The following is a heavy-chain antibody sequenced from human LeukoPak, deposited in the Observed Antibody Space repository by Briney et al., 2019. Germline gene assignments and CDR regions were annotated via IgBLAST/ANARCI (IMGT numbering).Heavy chain of an antibody. J-gene: IGHJ5*02. CDR3: ARDRPETDCSGGSCYFNWFDP. Sequence: ASVKVSCKASGYTFTSYYMHWVRQAPGQGLEWMGIINPSGGSTSYAQKFQGRVTMTRDMSTSTVYMELSSLRSEDTAVYYCARDRPETDCSGGSCYFNWFDPWGQGTLVTVSS. V-gene: IGHV1-46*01. D-gene: IGHD2-15*01. CDR2: INPSGGST. CDR1: GYTFTSYY.